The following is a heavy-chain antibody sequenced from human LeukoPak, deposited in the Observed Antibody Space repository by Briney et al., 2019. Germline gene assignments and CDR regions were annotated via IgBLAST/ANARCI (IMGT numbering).Heavy chain of an antibody. D-gene: IGHD3-22*01. CDR1: GYTFTGSY. CDR2: LNPNSGDT. Sequence: ASVKVSCKASGYTFTGSYLHWVRQAPGQGLEWMGWLNPNSGDTKDALKFQGRVTMTRDTSTSTVYMELSSLTSEDTAVYYCARSAYYESSGYYYGYWGQGTLVTVSS. J-gene: IGHJ4*02. CDR3: ARSAYYESSGYYYGY. V-gene: IGHV1-2*02.